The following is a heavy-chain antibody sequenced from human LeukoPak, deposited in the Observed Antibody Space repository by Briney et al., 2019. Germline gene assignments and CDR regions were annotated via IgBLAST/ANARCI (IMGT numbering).Heavy chain of an antibody. CDR2: IYSGGTT. D-gene: IGHD3-10*01. J-gene: IGHJ4*02. CDR3: AKVAHYYYGSESYYFFEH. Sequence: GGSLRLSCAASGVTVSTNYMSWVRQAPGKGLEWVSVIYSGGTTYYVDSVKGRFSISRDNSKNTLYLQMNSLRAEDTATYYCAKVAHYYYGSESYYFFEHWGQGTPVTASS. V-gene: IGHV3-66*01. CDR1: GVTVSTNY.